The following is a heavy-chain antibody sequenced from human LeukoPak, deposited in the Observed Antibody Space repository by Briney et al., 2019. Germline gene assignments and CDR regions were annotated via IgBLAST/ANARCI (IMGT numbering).Heavy chain of an antibody. Sequence: ASVKVSRKASGYTFTGYYMHWVRQAPGQGLEWMGWINPNSGGTNYAQKFQGRVTMTRDTSISTAYMELSRLRSDDTAVYYCARDKFSSGWSTYDAFDIWGQGTMVTVSS. J-gene: IGHJ3*02. CDR2: INPNSGGT. V-gene: IGHV1-2*02. CDR1: GYTFTGYY. CDR3: ARDKFSSGWSTYDAFDI. D-gene: IGHD6-19*01.